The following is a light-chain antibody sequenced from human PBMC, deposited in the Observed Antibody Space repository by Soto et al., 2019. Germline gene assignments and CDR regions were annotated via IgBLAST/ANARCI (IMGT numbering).Light chain of an antibody. V-gene: IGKV3-15*01. CDR3: QQYNNWHT. CDR1: QSVSSN. J-gene: IGKJ1*01. Sequence: ERVMTQYPASLSVSPESRATLSCRASQSVSSNLAWYQQKPGQAPRLLIYGASTRATGIPARFSGSGSGTEFTLTISRLQSEDFAVYYCQQYNNWHTFGQGTKVDIK. CDR2: GAS.